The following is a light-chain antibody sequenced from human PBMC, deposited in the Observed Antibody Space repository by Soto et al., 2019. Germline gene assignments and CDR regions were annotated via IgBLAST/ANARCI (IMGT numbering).Light chain of an antibody. CDR3: SSYTSSSTRV. Sequence: QSALTQPASVSGSPGQSITISCTGTSSDVGGYNYVSWYQQHPGKAPKLMIYDVSNRPSGVSNRFSASNSGNTASLTISGLQAEDEADYYCSSYTSSSTRVFGGGTKLTVL. J-gene: IGLJ2*01. V-gene: IGLV2-14*01. CDR1: SSDVGGYNY. CDR2: DVS.